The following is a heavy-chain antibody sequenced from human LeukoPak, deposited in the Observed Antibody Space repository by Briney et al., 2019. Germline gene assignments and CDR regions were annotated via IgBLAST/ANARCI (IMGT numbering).Heavy chain of an antibody. D-gene: IGHD5-12*01. V-gene: IGHV3-7*01. Sequence: GGSLRLSCAGSGFTFSSYWLSWVRQAPGKGLEWVANIKQDGSEKYYVDSVKGRFTISIDNANNSLYLQMNSLRAEDTAVYYCARGGSEGPTKRSGTEYWGQGTLVTVSS. CDR3: ARGGSEGPTKRSGTEY. CDR1: GFTFSSYW. CDR2: IKQDGSEK. J-gene: IGHJ4*02.